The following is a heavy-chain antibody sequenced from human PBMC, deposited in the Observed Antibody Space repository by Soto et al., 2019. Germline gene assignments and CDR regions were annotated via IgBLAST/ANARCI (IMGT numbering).Heavy chain of an antibody. CDR1: GFTFISHA. J-gene: IGHJ4*02. D-gene: IGHD1-26*01. CDR3: AKDERGTTLFDN. Sequence: GGSLRLSCTASGFTFISHAMSWGRQAPGKGLEWVSAISGGGGSTYYAASVKGRFTISRDNSKNTLYLQMNSLRAEDTAAYYCAKDERGTTLFDNWGQGTLVTVSS. V-gene: IGHV3-23*01. CDR2: ISGGGGST.